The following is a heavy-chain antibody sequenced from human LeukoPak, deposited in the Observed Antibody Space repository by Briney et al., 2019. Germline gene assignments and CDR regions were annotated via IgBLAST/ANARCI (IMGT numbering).Heavy chain of an antibody. Sequence: GASAKVSCKASGGTFSSYAISWVRQAPGQGLEWMGGIIPIFGTANYAQKFQGRVTITADESTSTAYMELSSLRSEDTAVYYCARGSPAYYDSSGYQDFFDYWGQGTLVTVSS. CDR2: IIPIFGTA. CDR3: ARGSPAYYDSSGYQDFFDY. V-gene: IGHV1-69*13. J-gene: IGHJ4*02. CDR1: GGTFSSYA. D-gene: IGHD3-22*01.